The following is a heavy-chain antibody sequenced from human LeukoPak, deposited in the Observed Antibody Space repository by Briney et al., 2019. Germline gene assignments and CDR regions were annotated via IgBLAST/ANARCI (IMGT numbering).Heavy chain of an antibody. CDR1: GGTFSSYA. J-gene: IGHJ5*02. CDR3: GASTYYYDSGGSEGYNWFDP. D-gene: IGHD3-22*01. V-gene: IGHV1-69*13. Sequence: ASVKVSCKASGGTFSSYAISWVRQAPGQGLEWMGWISAYNGNTNYAQKFQGRVTITADESTSTAYMELSSLRSEDTAVYYCGASTYYYDSGGSEGYNWFDPWGQGTLVTVSS. CDR2: ISAYNGNT.